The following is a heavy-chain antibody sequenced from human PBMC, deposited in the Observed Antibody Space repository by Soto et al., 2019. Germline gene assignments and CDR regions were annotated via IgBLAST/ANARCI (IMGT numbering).Heavy chain of an antibody. CDR1: GYGFTTYW. V-gene: IGHV5-51*01. CDR2: INPADFET. D-gene: IGHD5-18*01. Sequence: PGESLKISCRASGYGFTTYWIAWVRQMPGKGLEWMGVINPADFETRYSPSFQGQVTISADRSFSTAFLQWTSLRASDTAMYYCARHSQTGYTLDFWGQGILVTVS. J-gene: IGHJ4*02. CDR3: ARHSQTGYTLDF.